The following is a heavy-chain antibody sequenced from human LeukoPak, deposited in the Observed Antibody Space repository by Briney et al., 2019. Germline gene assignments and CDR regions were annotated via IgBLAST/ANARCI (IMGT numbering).Heavy chain of an antibody. J-gene: IGHJ5*02. V-gene: IGHV4-39*07. CDR1: GGSISSSSYY. CDR3: ARVPLGYCSSTSCLGFDP. CDR2: IHYSGST. Sequence: SETLSLTCTVSGGSISSSSYYWGWIRQPPGKGLEWIGSIHYSGSTYYNPSLKSRVTISVDTSKNQFSLKLSSVTAADTAVYYCARVPLGYCSSTSCLGFDPWGQGTLVTVSS. D-gene: IGHD2-2*01.